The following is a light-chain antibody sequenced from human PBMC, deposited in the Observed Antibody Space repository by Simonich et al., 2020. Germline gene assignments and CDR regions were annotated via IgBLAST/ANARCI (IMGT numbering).Light chain of an antibody. V-gene: IGLV2-23*01. Sequence: QSALTQPASVSWSPGQSITLSCTGTSDDVGSYNLVSWYQQPPVKAPKLMIYEGSKRPSGVSNRFAGSESGNTASLTISGLQAEDEADYYCCSYAGSSTWVFGGGTKLTVL. CDR1: SDDVGSYNL. CDR2: EGS. CDR3: CSYAGSSTWV. J-gene: IGLJ3*02.